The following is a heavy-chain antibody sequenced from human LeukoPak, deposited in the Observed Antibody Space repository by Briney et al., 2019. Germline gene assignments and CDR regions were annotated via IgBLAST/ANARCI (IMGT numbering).Heavy chain of an antibody. J-gene: IGHJ3*02. D-gene: IGHD1-14*01. CDR3: ARHWGDSPNHSDDLYAFDI. Sequence: PSETLSLICTVSGDSISNYYWSWIRQPPGKGLEWIGFIYYSGSTNYNPSLRSRVTISVDTSKNQFSLKLSSVTAADTAVYYCARHWGDSPNHSDDLYAFDIWGQGTMVTVSS. CDR2: IYYSGST. V-gene: IGHV4-59*08. CDR1: GDSISNYY.